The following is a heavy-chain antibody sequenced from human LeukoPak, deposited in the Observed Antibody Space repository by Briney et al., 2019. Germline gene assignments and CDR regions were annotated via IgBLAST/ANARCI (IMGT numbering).Heavy chain of an antibody. J-gene: IGHJ4*02. Sequence: GGSLRLSCTTSGFNFRAYWMGWVRQAPGKGLEWVSYISSSSSTIYYADSVKGRFTISRDNAKNSLYLQMNSLRAEDTAVYYCARVFYSGSYLRGFDYWGQGTLVTVSS. CDR1: GFNFRAYW. CDR3: ARVFYSGSYLRGFDY. D-gene: IGHD1-26*01. CDR2: ISSSSSTI. V-gene: IGHV3-48*01.